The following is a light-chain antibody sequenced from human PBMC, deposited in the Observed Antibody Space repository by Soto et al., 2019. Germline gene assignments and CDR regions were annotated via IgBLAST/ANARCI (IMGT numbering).Light chain of an antibody. J-gene: IGKJ2*01. V-gene: IGKV3-20*01. CDR1: QSVSSSY. Sequence: EIVLTQSPGTLSLSPGERATLSCRASQSVSSSYLAWYQQKPGQAPRILIYGASSRATGIPDRFSGSGSGTDFTLTISRLEPEDFAVYYCQQYGSSPPVYTFGQGTKLEIK. CDR2: GAS. CDR3: QQYGSSPPVYT.